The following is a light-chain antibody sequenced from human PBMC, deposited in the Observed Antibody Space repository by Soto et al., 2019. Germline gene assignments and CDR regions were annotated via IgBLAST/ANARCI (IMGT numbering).Light chain of an antibody. V-gene: IGKV3-15*01. CDR3: QQCNNWPLT. J-gene: IGKJ4*01. CDR2: GAS. Sequence: EIVMTQSPATLSVSPGDRATLSCRASQSVNTNLAWFQQKPGQAPRLLIYGASTRATDVPARFSGSASGTEFTLTISSLQSEDFAVYYCQQCNNWPLTFGGGTRVEIK. CDR1: QSVNTN.